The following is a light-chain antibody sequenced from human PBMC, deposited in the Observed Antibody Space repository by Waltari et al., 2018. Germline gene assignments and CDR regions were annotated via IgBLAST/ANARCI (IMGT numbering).Light chain of an antibody. V-gene: IGLV1-40*01. CDR3: QSYDNTSGSI. CDR2: GNG. CDR1: SSHIGAGYD. Sequence: QSGLTQPPSVSGAPGPRVTISCTGSSSHIGAGYDVHWYQFFPGTAPKLLLYGNGNRPSGVPDRFSGSKSGTSASLAITGLQAEDEADYYCQSYDNTSGSIFGGGTKLTVL. J-gene: IGLJ2*01.